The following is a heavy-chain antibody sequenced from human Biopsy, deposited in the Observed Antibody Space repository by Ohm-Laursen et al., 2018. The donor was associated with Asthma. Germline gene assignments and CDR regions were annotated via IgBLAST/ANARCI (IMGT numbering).Heavy chain of an antibody. V-gene: IGHV4-59*07. D-gene: IGHD2-15*01. CDR2: VSHTGST. CDR3: ARLADCSGGACYSYGWFDP. Sequence: SDTLSLTCPVSGGSIRSHDWTWIRLPPGKGLEYIGDVSHTGSTNYNPSLKSRVPMSLDTSKNQFSLRLTSVTPADTAVYYCARLADCSGGACYSYGWFDPWGQGTRVTVSS. CDR1: GGSIRSHD. J-gene: IGHJ5*02.